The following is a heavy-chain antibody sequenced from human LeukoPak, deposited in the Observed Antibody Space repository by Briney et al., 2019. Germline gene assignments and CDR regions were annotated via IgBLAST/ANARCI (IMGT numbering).Heavy chain of an antibody. V-gene: IGHV3-11*04. D-gene: IGHD3-10*01. CDR1: GFTFSDYY. J-gene: IGHJ5*02. Sequence: GGSLRLSCAASGFTFSDYYMSWIRQAPGKGLEWVSYISSSGSTIYYADSVKGRFTISRDNAKNSLYLQMNSLRAEDTAVYYCARTVRYGSGSYYTNWFDPWGQGTLVTVSS. CDR2: ISSSGSTI. CDR3: ARTVRYGSGSYYTNWFDP.